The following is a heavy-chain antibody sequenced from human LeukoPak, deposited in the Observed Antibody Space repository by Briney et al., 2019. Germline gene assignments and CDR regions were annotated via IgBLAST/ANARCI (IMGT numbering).Heavy chain of an antibody. D-gene: IGHD4-17*01. Sequence: GGSLRLSCAASGFTFSSYAMSWVRQAPGKGLEWVSAISGSGGSTYYTDSVKGRFTISRDNSKNTLYLQMTSLRAEDTAVYYCAKDPDYFQGSDYWGQGTLVTVSS. CDR3: AKDPDYFQGSDY. V-gene: IGHV3-23*01. J-gene: IGHJ4*02. CDR1: GFTFSSYA. CDR2: ISGSGGST.